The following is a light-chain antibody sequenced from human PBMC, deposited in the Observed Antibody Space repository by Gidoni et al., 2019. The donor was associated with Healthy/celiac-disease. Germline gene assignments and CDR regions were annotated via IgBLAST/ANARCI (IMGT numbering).Light chain of an antibody. CDR2: AAS. V-gene: IGKV3-15*01. J-gene: IGKJ4*01. CDR1: QSVSSN. Sequence: SGSPGERATLSCRASQSVSSNLAWYQQKPGQAPRLLIYAASTRSTGIPARFSGSGSGTEFTLTISSLQSEDFAVYYCQQYNNWPPLTFGGGTKVEIK. CDR3: QQYNNWPPLT.